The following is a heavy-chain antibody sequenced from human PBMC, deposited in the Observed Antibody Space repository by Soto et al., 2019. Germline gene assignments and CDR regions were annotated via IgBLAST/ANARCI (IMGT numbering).Heavy chain of an antibody. CDR3: ESARRVRGVKRGGFDY. J-gene: IGHJ4*02. D-gene: IGHD3-10*01. Sequence: QVQLVQSGAEVKKPGSSVKVSCKASGGTFSSYAISWVRQAPGQGLEWMGGIIPIFGTANYAQMFQGRVTITADKSTSTACMELSSLRSEDTAVYYCESARRVRGVKRGGFDYWCQGTLVTVSS. V-gene: IGHV1-69*06. CDR2: IIPIFGTA. CDR1: GGTFSSYA.